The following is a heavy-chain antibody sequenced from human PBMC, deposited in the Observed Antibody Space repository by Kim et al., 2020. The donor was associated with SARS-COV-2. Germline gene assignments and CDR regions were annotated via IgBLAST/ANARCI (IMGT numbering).Heavy chain of an antibody. CDR2: INPNSGGT. CDR3: ATVHPSGYSSSWYTFDY. CDR1: GYTFTGYY. D-gene: IGHD6-13*01. J-gene: IGHJ4*02. V-gene: IGHV1-2*06. Sequence: ASVKVSCKASGYTFTGYYMHWVRQAPGQGLEWMGRINPNSGGTNYAQKFQGRVTMTRDTSISTAYMELSRLRSDDTAVYYCATVHPSGYSSSWYTFDYWGQGTLVTVSS.